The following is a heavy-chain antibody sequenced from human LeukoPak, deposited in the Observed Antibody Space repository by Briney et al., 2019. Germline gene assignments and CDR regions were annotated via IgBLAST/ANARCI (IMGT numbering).Heavy chain of an antibody. J-gene: IGHJ4*02. Sequence: GGSLRLSCAASGFTFSSYSMNWVRQAPGKGLEWVSSITSSSSYIYYADSVKGRFTISRDNAKNSLYLQMNSLRAEDTAIYYCARDKNYYDSSGRRKVTDYWGQGTLVTVSS. V-gene: IGHV3-21*01. CDR2: ITSSSSYI. CDR3: ARDKNYYDSSGRRKVTDY. CDR1: GFTFSSYS. D-gene: IGHD3-22*01.